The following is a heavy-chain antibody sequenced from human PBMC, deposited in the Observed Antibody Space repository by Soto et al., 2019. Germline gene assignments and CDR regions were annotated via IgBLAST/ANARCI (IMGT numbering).Heavy chain of an antibody. Sequence: GGSLRLSCAASGFTFSSYGMHWVRQAPGKGLEWVAVISYDGSNKYYADSVKGRFTISRDNSKNTLYLQMNSLRAEDTAVYYCAKDSSGGGWATFDYWGQGTLVTVSS. V-gene: IGHV3-30*18. CDR1: GFTFSSYG. CDR2: ISYDGSNK. D-gene: IGHD2-15*01. J-gene: IGHJ4*02. CDR3: AKDSSGGGWATFDY.